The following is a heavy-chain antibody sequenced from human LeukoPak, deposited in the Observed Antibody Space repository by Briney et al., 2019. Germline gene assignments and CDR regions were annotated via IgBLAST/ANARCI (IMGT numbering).Heavy chain of an antibody. D-gene: IGHD5-18*01. J-gene: IGHJ4*02. CDR1: GGTFSSYA. CDR3: ARASSDDTAMATPFAY. V-gene: IGHV1-69*13. Sequence: SVKVSCKAAGGTFSSYAISWVRQAPGQGLEWMGGIIPIFGTANYLQKFQGRVTITADESTRTAYMELSRLRSEDTAIYYCARASSDDTAMATPFAYWGQGTLVTVSS. CDR2: IIPIFGTA.